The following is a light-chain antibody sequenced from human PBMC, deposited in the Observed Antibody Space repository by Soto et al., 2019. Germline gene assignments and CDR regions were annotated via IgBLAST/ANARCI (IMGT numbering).Light chain of an antibody. Sequence: EIVLTQSLATLSLSPGERATLSCWASQSVSNSLAWYQQRPGQSPRLLIYDVSTRATGIPARFGGSGSGTDFTLTISSLETEDFAVYYCQQRTNWPLTFGGGTKVEI. CDR3: QQRTNWPLT. J-gene: IGKJ4*01. V-gene: IGKV3-11*01. CDR2: DVS. CDR1: QSVSNS.